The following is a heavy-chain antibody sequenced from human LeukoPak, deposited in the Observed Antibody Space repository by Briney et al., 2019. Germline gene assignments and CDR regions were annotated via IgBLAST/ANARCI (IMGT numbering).Heavy chain of an antibody. V-gene: IGHV1-69*05. J-gene: IGHJ5*02. CDR3: ARSDITMIRGVIPNWFDP. D-gene: IGHD3-10*01. CDR1: GGTGSSYT. Sequence: SVKVSCKASGGTGSSYTMNWIRQAPGQGLEWMGRINPMSGTTNYAHKNQGRVTITTDDSTTTVYMELSSLGSDDTAVYYCARSDITMIRGVIPNWFDPWGQGTLVIVSS. CDR2: INPMSGTT.